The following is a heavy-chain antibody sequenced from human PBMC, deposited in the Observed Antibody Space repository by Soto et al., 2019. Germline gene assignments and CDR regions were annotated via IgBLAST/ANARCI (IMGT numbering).Heavy chain of an antibody. Sequence: GESLKISCKGSGYSFTSYWISWVRQMPGEGLEWMGRIDPSDSYTNYSPSFQGHVTISADKSISTAYLQWSSLKASDTATYYCARRVVWFGDLSNGMDVWGQGTTVTVSS. D-gene: IGHD3-10*01. CDR3: ARRVVWFGDLSNGMDV. V-gene: IGHV5-10-1*01. CDR2: IDPSDSYT. J-gene: IGHJ6*02. CDR1: GYSFTSYW.